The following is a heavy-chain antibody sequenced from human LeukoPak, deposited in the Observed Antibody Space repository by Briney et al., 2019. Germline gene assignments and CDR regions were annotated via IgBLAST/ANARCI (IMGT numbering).Heavy chain of an antibody. Sequence: GGSLRLSCAASGFTFGTYWMYWVRQAPGKGLVWVSRINADGSNIAYADSVKGRFTIPRDNARNTLYLQMNSLRADDTAVYYCAATMTSSLSYYWGQGTLVTVSS. CDR2: INADGSNI. J-gene: IGHJ4*02. CDR1: GFTFGTYW. V-gene: IGHV3-74*01. D-gene: IGHD5-24*01. CDR3: AATMTSSLSYY.